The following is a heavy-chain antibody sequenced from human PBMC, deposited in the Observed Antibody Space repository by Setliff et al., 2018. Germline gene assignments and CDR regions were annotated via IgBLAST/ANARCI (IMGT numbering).Heavy chain of an antibody. V-gene: IGHV4-61*02. D-gene: IGHD6-6*01. CDR1: GGSISSGTYY. CDR2: LHASGSI. J-gene: IGHJ4*02. CDR3: TCTPRGGINITTRAGAFDS. Sequence: PSETLSLTCTVSGGSISSGTYYWSWIRQPAGKGLEWIGRLHASGSIDYNPSLKSRVTISVDTSKNQFSLRLTSVTAADTAVYYCTCTPRGGINITTRAGAFDSWGQGTLVTVSS.